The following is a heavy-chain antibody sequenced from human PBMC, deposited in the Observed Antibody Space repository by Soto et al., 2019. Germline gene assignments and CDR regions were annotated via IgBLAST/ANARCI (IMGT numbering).Heavy chain of an antibody. Sequence: PGGSLRLSCAASGFTFSNAWMSWVRQAPGKGLEWVGRIKSKTDGGTTDYAAPVKGRFTISRDDSKNTLYLQMNSLKTEDTAVYYCTTVIAAAGTFVDYWGQGTLVTVSS. CDR2: IKSKTDGGTT. J-gene: IGHJ4*02. V-gene: IGHV3-15*01. CDR3: TTVIAAAGTFVDY. CDR1: GFTFSNAW. D-gene: IGHD6-13*01.